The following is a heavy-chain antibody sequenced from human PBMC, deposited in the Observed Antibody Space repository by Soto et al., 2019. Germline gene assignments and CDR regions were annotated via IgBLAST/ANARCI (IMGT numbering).Heavy chain of an antibody. CDR3: AKDGDIVVVVAATQGDDAFDI. CDR1: GFTFSSYA. Sequence: GGSLRLSCAASGFTFSSYAMSWVRQAPGKGLEWVSAISGSGGSTYYADSVKGRFTISRDNSKNTPYLQMNSLRAEDTAVYYCAKDGDIVVVVAATQGDDAFDIWGQGTMVTVSS. J-gene: IGHJ3*02. D-gene: IGHD2-15*01. V-gene: IGHV3-23*01. CDR2: ISGSGGST.